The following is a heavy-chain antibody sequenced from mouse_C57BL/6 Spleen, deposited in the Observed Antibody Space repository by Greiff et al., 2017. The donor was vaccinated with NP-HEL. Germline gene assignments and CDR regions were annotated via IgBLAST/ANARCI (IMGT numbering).Heavy chain of an antibody. J-gene: IGHJ4*01. CDR1: GFTFSSYA. Sequence: DVMLVESGEGLVKPGGSLKLSCAASGFTFSSYAMSWVRQTPEKRLEWVAYISSGGDYIYYADTVKGRFTISRDNARNTLYLQMSSLKSEDTAMYYCTRDGTDYAMDYWGQGTSVTVSS. D-gene: IGHD4-1*01. CDR3: TRDGTDYAMDY. CDR2: ISSGGDYI. V-gene: IGHV5-9-1*02.